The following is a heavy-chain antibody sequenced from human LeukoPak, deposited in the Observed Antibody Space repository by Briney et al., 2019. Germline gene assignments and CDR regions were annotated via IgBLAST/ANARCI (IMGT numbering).Heavy chain of an antibody. D-gene: IGHD6-13*01. Sequence: GRSLRLSCAASGFTFDDYAMHWVRQAPGKGLEWVSGISWNSGSIGCADSVKGRFTISRDNAKNSLYLQMNSLRAEDTALYYCAKDIASSSWYYMDVWGKGTTVTVSS. V-gene: IGHV3-9*01. CDR3: AKDIASSSWYYMDV. J-gene: IGHJ6*03. CDR1: GFTFDDYA. CDR2: ISWNSGSI.